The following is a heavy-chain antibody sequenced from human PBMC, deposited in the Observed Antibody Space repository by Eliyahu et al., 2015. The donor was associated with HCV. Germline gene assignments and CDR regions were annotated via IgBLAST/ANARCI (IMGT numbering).Heavy chain of an antibody. CDR2: IRSKAYGGTT. V-gene: IGHV3-49*03. CDR1: GFTFGDYA. CDR3: TRDLDSMVRGETTPSFDY. D-gene: IGHD3-10*01. J-gene: IGHJ4*02. Sequence: EVQLVESGGGLVQPGRSLRLSCTASGFTFGDYAMSWFRQAPGKGLEWVGFIRSKAYGGTTEYAASVKGRFTISRDDSKSIAYLQMNSLKTEDTAVYYCTRDLDSMVRGETTPSFDYWGQGTLVTVSS.